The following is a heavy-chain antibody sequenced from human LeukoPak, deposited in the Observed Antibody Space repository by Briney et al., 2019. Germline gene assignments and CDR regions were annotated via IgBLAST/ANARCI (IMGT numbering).Heavy chain of an antibody. D-gene: IGHD6-19*01. Sequence: GGSLRLSCAASGFTFSSYAMSCVRQTPGKGLERVSAISGSGDSTYYADSVKGRFTISRDNSKNTLYLQMNSLRAEDTAVYYCAKDMSSGWGRLDYWGQGTLVTVSS. CDR3: AKDMSSGWGRLDY. J-gene: IGHJ4*02. V-gene: IGHV3-23*01. CDR2: ISGSGDST. CDR1: GFTFSSYA.